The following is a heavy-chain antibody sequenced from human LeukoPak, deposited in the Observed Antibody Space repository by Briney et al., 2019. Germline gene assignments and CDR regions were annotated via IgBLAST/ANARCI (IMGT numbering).Heavy chain of an antibody. CDR1: GGSISSGSYY. Sequence: SQTLSLTCTVSGGSISSGSYYWSWIRQPAGKGLEWIGRIYTSGSTNYNPSLKSRVTISVDTSKNQFSLKLSSVPAADTAVYYCARGFGVPAAQWGQGTLVTVSS. CDR3: ARGFGVPAAQ. D-gene: IGHD2-2*01. V-gene: IGHV4-61*02. CDR2: IYTSGST. J-gene: IGHJ4*02.